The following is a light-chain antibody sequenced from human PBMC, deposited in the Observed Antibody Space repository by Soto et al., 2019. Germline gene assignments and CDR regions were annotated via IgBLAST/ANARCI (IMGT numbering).Light chain of an antibody. CDR2: PSS. V-gene: IGKV1-12*01. CDR1: QGIASG. CDR3: QQANSFPPT. Sequence: DIQMTQSPSSVSASVGDRVTITCRASQGIASGLAWYQQKPGKAPRFLIYPSSNLQSGVPSRFSGSGSGKDFTLAINSLPAEDVATYFCQQANSFPPTFGGGTKVEIK. J-gene: IGKJ4*01.